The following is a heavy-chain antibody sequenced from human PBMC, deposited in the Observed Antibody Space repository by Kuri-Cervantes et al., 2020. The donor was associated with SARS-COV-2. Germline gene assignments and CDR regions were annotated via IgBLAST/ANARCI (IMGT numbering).Heavy chain of an antibody. J-gene: IGHJ6*02. Sequence: GESLKISCAASGFTFSSYAMHWVRQAPGKGREWVAVISYDGSNKYYADSVKGRFTISRDNSKNTLYLQMNSLRAEDTAVYYCARAVWSGYYYGMGVWGQGTTVTVSS. CDR2: ISYDGSNK. CDR1: GFTFSSYA. CDR3: ARAVWSGYYYGMGV. V-gene: IGHV3-30-3*01. D-gene: IGHD3-3*01.